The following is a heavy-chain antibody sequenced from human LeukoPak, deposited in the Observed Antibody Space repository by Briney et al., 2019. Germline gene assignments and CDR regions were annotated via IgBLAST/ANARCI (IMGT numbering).Heavy chain of an antibody. D-gene: IGHD6-13*01. CDR2: MYYSGSA. V-gene: IGHV4-59*08. J-gene: IGHJ4*02. Sequence: SETLSLTCTVSGGSITDYYWSWIRHSSGKGLEWIGYMYYSGSAYYSPSLKTRVTISVDTSRNQFSLKLTSVTAADTAVYYCARSTFSSNWNLWGQGTLVTVSS. CDR3: ARSTFSSNWNL. CDR1: GGSITDYY.